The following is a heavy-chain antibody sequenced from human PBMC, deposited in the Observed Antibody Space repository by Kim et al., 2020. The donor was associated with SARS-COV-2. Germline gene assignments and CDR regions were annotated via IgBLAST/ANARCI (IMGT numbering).Heavy chain of an antibody. CDR2: IWYDGSNK. D-gene: IGHD5-18*01. J-gene: IGHJ6*02. CDR3: ARDGPVDTAMVPMGIYYYYYGMDV. V-gene: IGHV3-33*01. CDR1: GFTFSSYG. Sequence: GGSLRLSCAASGFTFSSYGMHWVRQAPGKGLEWVAVIWYDGSNKYYADSVKGRFTISRDNSKNTLYLQMNSLRAEDTAVYYCARDGPVDTAMVPMGIYYYYYGMDVWGQGTTVTVSS.